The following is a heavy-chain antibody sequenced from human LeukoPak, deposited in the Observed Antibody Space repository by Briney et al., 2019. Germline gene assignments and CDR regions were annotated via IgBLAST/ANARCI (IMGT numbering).Heavy chain of an antibody. D-gene: IGHD3-10*01. Sequence: PGGSLRLSCAASGFTFSSYAMHWVRQAPGKGLEWVAVISYDGSNKYYADSVKGRFTISRDNSKNTLYLRMNSLRAEDTAVYYCAREPDSMVRGVYYGMDVWGQGTTVTVSS. V-gene: IGHV3-30-3*01. CDR3: AREPDSMVRGVYYGMDV. CDR2: ISYDGSNK. J-gene: IGHJ6*02. CDR1: GFTFSSYA.